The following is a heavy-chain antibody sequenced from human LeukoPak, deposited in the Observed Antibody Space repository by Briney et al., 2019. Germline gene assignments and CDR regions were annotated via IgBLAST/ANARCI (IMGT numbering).Heavy chain of an antibody. J-gene: IGHJ4*02. V-gene: IGHV5-51*01. CDR1: GYSFTSHW. CDR3: ARRRTGTYYFDY. Sequence: GESLKISCEGSGYSFTSHWIGWLRQMPGKGLEWMGIIYPADSDTRYSPSFQGQVTISADKSISTAYLQWNSLKASDTAMYYCARRRTGTYYFDYWGQGTLVTVSS. CDR2: IYPADSDT. D-gene: IGHD1/OR15-1a*01.